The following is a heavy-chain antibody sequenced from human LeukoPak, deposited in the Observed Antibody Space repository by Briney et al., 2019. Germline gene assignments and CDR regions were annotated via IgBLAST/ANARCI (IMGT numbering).Heavy chain of an antibody. CDR3: AKDLGGTGWGYYFDY. D-gene: IGHD6-19*01. CDR2: ITWDGGSA. CDR1: GFKFEEYT. J-gene: IGHJ4*02. Sequence: GGSLRLSCEASGFKFEEYTMSWIRQAPGKGLEWVSLITWDGGSAIYADSVKGRFTTSRDNSKKSLSLQMDSLRTEDTAFYYCAKDLGGTGWGYYFDYWGQGTLVTVSS. V-gene: IGHV3-43*01.